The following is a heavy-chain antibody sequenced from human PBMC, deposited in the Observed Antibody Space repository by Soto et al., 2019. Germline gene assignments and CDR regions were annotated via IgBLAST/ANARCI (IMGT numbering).Heavy chain of an antibody. V-gene: IGHV3-23*01. CDR2: ISGSGGST. CDR3: AKALDTAHYYYYGMDV. J-gene: IGHJ6*02. D-gene: IGHD5-18*01. Sequence: EVQLLESGGGLVQPGGSLRLSCAASGFTFSSYAMSWVRQAPGKGLEWVSAISGSGGSTYYADSVKGRFTISRDNSKNTLDLQMNSLRAEDTAVYYCAKALDTAHYYYYGMDVWGQGTTVTVSS. CDR1: GFTFSSYA.